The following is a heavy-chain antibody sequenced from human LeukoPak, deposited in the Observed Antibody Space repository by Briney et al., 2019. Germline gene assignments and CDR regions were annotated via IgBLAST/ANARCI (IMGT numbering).Heavy chain of an antibody. V-gene: IGHV4-59*01. J-gene: IGHJ4*02. D-gene: IGHD3-10*01. Sequence: SETLSHTRTVSGGSISSYYWSWIRQPPGKGLEWIGYVFYSGSTRYNPSFRGRVTMSIDTSKNQFSLKLTSVTAADTAVYYCARADNYGSDPYRYWGQGTLVTVSS. CDR2: VFYSGST. CDR3: ARADNYGSDPYRY. CDR1: GGSISSYY.